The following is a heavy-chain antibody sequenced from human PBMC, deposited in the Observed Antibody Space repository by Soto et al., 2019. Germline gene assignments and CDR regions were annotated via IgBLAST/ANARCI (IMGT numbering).Heavy chain of an antibody. Sequence: EVPLLESGGGLVQPGGSLRLSCAASGFAFSIYAITWVRQAPGKGLEWVSAISGSGDSTYYADSVKGRFTISRDDSKNTVYLQMNNLKAEDTAVYYCAKEGHDYSADFWGQGTLVTVSS. CDR2: ISGSGDST. V-gene: IGHV3-23*01. D-gene: IGHD4-4*01. CDR1: GFAFSIYA. J-gene: IGHJ4*02. CDR3: AKEGHDYSADF.